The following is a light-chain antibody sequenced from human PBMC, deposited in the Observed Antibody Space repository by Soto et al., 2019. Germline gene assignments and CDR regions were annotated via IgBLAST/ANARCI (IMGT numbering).Light chain of an antibody. Sequence: DIPMTQSPSTLSASVGDRVTITCRASQSMSTWLAWYQKKPGKAPKVLIYDASSLGSGVPSRFSGSGSGTDFTLTISSLQPDDFATYYCQQYNSYSRVFGQGTKVEIK. V-gene: IGKV1-5*01. CDR1: QSMSTW. J-gene: IGKJ1*01. CDR2: DAS. CDR3: QQYNSYSRV.